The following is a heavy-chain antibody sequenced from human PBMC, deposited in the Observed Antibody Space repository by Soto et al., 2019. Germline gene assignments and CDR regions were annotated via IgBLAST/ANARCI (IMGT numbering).Heavy chain of an antibody. CDR1: GGSISSYY. D-gene: IGHD6-6*01. J-gene: IGHJ4*02. V-gene: IGHV4-59*08. CDR3: ATHRTAARQGVLHPYYFDY. Sequence: QVQLQESGPGLVKPSETLSLTCTVSGGSISSYYWSWIRQPPGKGLEWIGYIYYSGSTNYNPSLKSRVTISVDTSKNQFSLKLSSVTAADTAVYYCATHRTAARQGVLHPYYFDYWGQGTLVTVSS. CDR2: IYYSGST.